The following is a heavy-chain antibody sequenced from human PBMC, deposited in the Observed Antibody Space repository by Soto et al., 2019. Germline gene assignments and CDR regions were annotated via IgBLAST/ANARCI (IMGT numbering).Heavy chain of an antibody. Sequence: ASVKVSCKASGYTFTSYYMHWVRQAPGQGLEWMGIINPSGGSTSYAQKFQGRVTMTRDTSTSTVYMELSSLRSEDTAVYYCARGEPPNCGGDCYYDYWGQGTLVTVSS. CDR2: INPSGGST. CDR1: GYTFTSYY. J-gene: IGHJ4*02. CDR3: ARGEPPNCGGDCYYDY. D-gene: IGHD2-21*02. V-gene: IGHV1-46*01.